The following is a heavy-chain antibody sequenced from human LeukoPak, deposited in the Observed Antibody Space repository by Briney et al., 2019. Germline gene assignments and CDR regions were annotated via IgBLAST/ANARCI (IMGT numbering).Heavy chain of an antibody. CDR1: GGSISAYY. Sequence: SETLSLTCTVSGGSISAYYWSWIRRPPGKGLEWIGYMYYSGSSNYNPSLKRRVTISVDTSKNQFSLKLNSVTAADTAVYYCARHGNTLQWRYYYYMDVWGKGTTVTISS. CDR2: MYYSGSS. D-gene: IGHD6-19*01. CDR3: ARHGNTLQWRYYYYMDV. V-gene: IGHV4-59*13. J-gene: IGHJ6*03.